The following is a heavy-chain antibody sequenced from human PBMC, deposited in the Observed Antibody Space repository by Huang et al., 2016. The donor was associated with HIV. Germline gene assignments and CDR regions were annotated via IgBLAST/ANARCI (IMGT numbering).Heavy chain of an antibody. CDR3: NEGMDV. CDR2: VNPKRGNT. CDR1: GYTFTSYD. J-gene: IGHJ6*02. D-gene: IGHD1-1*01. V-gene: IGHV1-8*01. Sequence: QVQLVQSGAEVKKPGASVKVSCKASGYTFTSYDSNWVRQATGQGLEWVGWVNPKRGNTGYAQKFQGRVTMTRNTSISTAYMDRSSLRSEDTAVYYFNEGMDVWGQGTTVTVSS.